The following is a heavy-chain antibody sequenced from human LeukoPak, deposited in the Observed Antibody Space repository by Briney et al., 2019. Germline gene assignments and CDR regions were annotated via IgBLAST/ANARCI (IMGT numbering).Heavy chain of an antibody. V-gene: IGHV3-13*01. Sequence: PGGSLRLSCAASGFTFSSYDMHWVRQATGKGLEWVSAIGTAGDTYYPGSVKGRFTISRENAKNSLYLQMNSLRAEDTAVYYCAKAPYSSSWYWADYWGQGTLVTVSS. J-gene: IGHJ4*02. CDR2: IGTAGDT. D-gene: IGHD6-13*01. CDR1: GFTFSSYD. CDR3: AKAPYSSSWYWADY.